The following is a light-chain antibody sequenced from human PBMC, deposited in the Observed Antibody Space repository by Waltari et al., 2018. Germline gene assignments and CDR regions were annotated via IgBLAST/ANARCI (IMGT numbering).Light chain of an antibody. CDR2: DFS. Sequence: QAALTQPPSVSKSLGQSVTISCTGTNSDVGGYNDVSWYQQHPGTAPRLLIYDFSKRASGVSDRCSGSKSGNTASLTISGLQAEDEADYFCFSYRSGNIFLFGGGTRLTVL. J-gene: IGLJ2*01. CDR1: NSDVGGYND. CDR3: FSYRSGNIFL. V-gene: IGLV2-11*01.